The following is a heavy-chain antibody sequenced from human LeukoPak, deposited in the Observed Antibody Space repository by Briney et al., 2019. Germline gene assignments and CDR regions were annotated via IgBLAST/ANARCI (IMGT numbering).Heavy chain of an antibody. Sequence: SETLSLTCAVYGGSFSGYYWSWISQPPGEGLEWIGEINHSGSTNYNPSLKSRVTISVDTSKNQFSLKLSSVTAADTAVYYCARKSIAAAPFGYWGQGTLVTVSS. CDR3: ARKSIAAAPFGY. J-gene: IGHJ4*02. CDR1: GGSFSGYY. D-gene: IGHD6-13*01. V-gene: IGHV4-34*01. CDR2: INHSGST.